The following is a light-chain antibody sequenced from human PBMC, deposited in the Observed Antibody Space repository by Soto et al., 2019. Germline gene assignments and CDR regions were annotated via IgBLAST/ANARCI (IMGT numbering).Light chain of an antibody. CDR3: QQSYSTPRT. CDR2: AAS. CDR1: QSISSY. V-gene: IGKV1-39*01. Sequence: DIPMTQSPSSLSASVGDSVTITCRASQSISSYLNWYQQKPGKAPRLLIYAASSLQSGVPSRFSGRGSGTDFTLTISSLRPEDFAAYYCQQSYSTPRTFGQGTKVEIK. J-gene: IGKJ1*01.